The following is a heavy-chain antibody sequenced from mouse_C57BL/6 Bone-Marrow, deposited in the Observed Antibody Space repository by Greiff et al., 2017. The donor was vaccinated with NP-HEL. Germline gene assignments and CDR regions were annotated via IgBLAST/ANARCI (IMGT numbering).Heavy chain of an antibody. CDR3: ARDGYCSSWYFDV. Sequence: EVQLQQSGPELVKPGASVKISCKASGYTFTDYYMNWVKQSHGKSLEWIGDINPNNGGTSYNQKFKGKATLTVDKSSSTAYMELRSLTSEDSAVYYCARDGYCSSWYFDVWGTGTTVTVSS. J-gene: IGHJ1*03. CDR1: GYTFTDYY. CDR2: INPNNGGT. D-gene: IGHD2-3*01. V-gene: IGHV1-26*01.